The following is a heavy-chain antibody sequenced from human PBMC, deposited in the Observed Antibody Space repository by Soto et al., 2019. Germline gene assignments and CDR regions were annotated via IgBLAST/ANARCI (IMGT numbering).Heavy chain of an antibody. CDR2: IYYSGST. Sequence: PSETLSLTCTVSGGSISSGCYYWSWIRQHPGKGLEWIGYIYYSGSTYYNPSLKSRVTISVDTSKNQFSLKLSSVTAADTAVYYCARDICSGGSCHNWFDPWGQGTLVTVSS. CDR1: GGSISSGCYY. CDR3: ARDICSGGSCHNWFDP. J-gene: IGHJ5*02. D-gene: IGHD2-15*01. V-gene: IGHV4-31*03.